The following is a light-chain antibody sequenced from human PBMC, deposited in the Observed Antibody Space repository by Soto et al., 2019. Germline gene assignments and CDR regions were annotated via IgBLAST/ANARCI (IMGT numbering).Light chain of an antibody. CDR3: QQYLSTPFT. J-gene: IGKJ2*01. CDR1: QTLSNNF. Sequence: EIELTQSPGTLSLSPGERGTLSCRASQTLSNNFLAWFQHKPGQAPRLLMFGASRRATGVPARFSGSGSGTDFTLTISGLEPEDFAVYFCQQYLSTPFTFCQGTKVEIK. CDR2: GAS. V-gene: IGKV3-20*01.